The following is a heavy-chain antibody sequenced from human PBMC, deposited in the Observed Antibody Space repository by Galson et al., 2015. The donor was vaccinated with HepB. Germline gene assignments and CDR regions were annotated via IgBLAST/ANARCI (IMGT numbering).Heavy chain of an antibody. V-gene: IGHV4-34*01. D-gene: IGHD3-10*01. CDR1: GGSFSGYY. Sequence: TLSLTCAVYGGSFSGYYWSWIRQPPGKGLEWIGEINHSGSTNYNPSLKSRVTISVDTSKNQFSLKLSSVTAADTAVYHCARGRRFDDKVHSRSRNYYGSGTYYNAREFDSWGQGTLVTVSS. CDR3: ARGRRFDDKVHSRSRNYYGSGTYYNAREFDS. J-gene: IGHJ4*02. CDR2: INHSGST.